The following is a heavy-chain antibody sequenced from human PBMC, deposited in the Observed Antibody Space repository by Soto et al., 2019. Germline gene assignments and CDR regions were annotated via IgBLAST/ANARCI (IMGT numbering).Heavy chain of an antibody. J-gene: IGHJ4*02. D-gene: IGHD3-9*01. Sequence: TLSLTCTVSGDSLSSGGHYWSWIRQHPGKGLEWIGHIYDSVNTYYSPSLRSRVTISADMSKNQFSLNLRSVTAADTAVYYCARVDHRGYFAILTDYWGQGTLVTVSS. CDR3: ARVDHRGYFAILTDY. CDR2: IYDSVNT. V-gene: IGHV4-31*03. CDR1: GDSLSSGGHY.